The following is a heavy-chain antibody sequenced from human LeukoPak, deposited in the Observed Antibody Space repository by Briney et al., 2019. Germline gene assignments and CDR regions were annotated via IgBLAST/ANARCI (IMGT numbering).Heavy chain of an antibody. J-gene: IGHJ4*02. D-gene: IGHD1-1*01. CDR2: ILYSGTT. CDR1: GGSIGPYY. Sequence: ETLSLTCTVSGGSIGPYYWSWIRQTPGKGLEWIGYILYSGTTTNYNPSLKSRVTISVDTSKNQFSLKLSSVTAADTAVYYCARVGDWNDLVYWGQGTLVTVSS. CDR3: ARVGDWNDLVY. V-gene: IGHV4-59*01.